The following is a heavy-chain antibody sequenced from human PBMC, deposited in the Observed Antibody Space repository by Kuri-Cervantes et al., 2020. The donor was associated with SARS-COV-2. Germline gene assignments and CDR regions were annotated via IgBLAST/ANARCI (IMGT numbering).Heavy chain of an antibody. J-gene: IGHJ3*01. D-gene: IGHD3-22*01. CDR2: FDPEQREI. V-gene: IGHV1-24*01. CDR3: ATEGYSIIIWAFAH. Sequence: GESLKISCAASGFTFSSYSMNWVRQAPGKGLEWMGGFDPEQREIIYAQKFQGRVSMTEDTSTDTAYMELSSLRSEDTAVYYCATEGYSIIIWAFAHWGQGTKVTVSS. CDR1: GFTFSSYS.